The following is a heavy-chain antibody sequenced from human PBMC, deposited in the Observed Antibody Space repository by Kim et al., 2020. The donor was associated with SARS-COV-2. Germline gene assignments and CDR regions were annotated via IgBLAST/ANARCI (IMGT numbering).Heavy chain of an antibody. J-gene: IGHJ6*02. CDR2: IGTAGDT. Sequence: GGSLRLSCAASGFTFSSYDMHWVRQATGKGLEWVSAIGTAGDTYYPGSVKGRFTISRENAKNSLYLQMNSLRAGDTAVYYCARGRTYYDILTGYLHRYGMDFWGQGTTVTVSS. D-gene: IGHD3-9*01. CDR1: GFTFSSYD. V-gene: IGHV3-13*01. CDR3: ARGRTYYDILTGYLHRYGMDF.